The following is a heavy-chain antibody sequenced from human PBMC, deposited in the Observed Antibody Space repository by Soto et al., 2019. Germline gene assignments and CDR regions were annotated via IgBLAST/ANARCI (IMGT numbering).Heavy chain of an antibody. CDR2: LKSITYGGKT. CDR3: RRVDHEEVPFDY. Sequence: AGGALRLPCTASGFTLGDYAKSGFRPAPGKGEGWLGFLKSITYGGKTEYAAPVKGRFTISRDDSKSIAYLQMNSLKTEDTAVYYFRRVDHEEVPFDYWGQGALVTVSS. CDR1: GFTLGDYA. V-gene: IGHV3-49*03. J-gene: IGHJ4*02.